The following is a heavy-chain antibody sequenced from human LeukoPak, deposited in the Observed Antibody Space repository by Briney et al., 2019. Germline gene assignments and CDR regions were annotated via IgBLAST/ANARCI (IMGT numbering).Heavy chain of an antibody. J-gene: IGHJ3*02. V-gene: IGHV1-2*02. D-gene: IGHD5-24*01. CDR3: ARDGLIEIRNAFDI. Sequence: ASAKVSCKASGYTFTGYYMHWVRQAPGQGLEWMGWINPNSGGTNYAQKFQGRVTMTRDTSISTAYMELSRLRSDDTAVYYCARDGLIEIRNAFDIWGQGTMVTVSS. CDR2: INPNSGGT. CDR1: GYTFTGYY.